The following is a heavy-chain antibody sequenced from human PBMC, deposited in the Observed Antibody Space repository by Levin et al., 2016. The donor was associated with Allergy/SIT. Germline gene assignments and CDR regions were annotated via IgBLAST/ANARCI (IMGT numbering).Heavy chain of an antibody. CDR2: IKSKTDGGTT. V-gene: IGHV3-15*01. Sequence: VRQAPGKGLEWVGRIKSKTDGGTTDYAAPVKGRFTISRDDSKNTLYLQMNSLKTEDTAVYYCTTNLAAAGYFDYWGQGTLVTVSS. D-gene: IGHD6-13*01. J-gene: IGHJ4*02. CDR3: TTNLAAAGYFDY.